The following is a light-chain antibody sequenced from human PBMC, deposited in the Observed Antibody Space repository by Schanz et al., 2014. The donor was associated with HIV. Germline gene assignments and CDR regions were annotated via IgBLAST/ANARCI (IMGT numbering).Light chain of an antibody. CDR2: NDN. CDR3: QSHDNNLSGSGV. V-gene: IGLV1-47*02. CDR1: SSNIGSNY. Sequence: QSVLTQPPSASGTPGQRVTISCSGSSSNIGSNYVYWYQQVPGTAPKLLIYNDNQRPSGVPDRFSGSSSGTSASLAISGLQAEDEADYYCQSHDNNLSGSGVFGGGTQLTVL. J-gene: IGLJ2*01.